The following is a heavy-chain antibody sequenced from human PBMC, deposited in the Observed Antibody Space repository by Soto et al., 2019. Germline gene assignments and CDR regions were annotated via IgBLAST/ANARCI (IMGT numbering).Heavy chain of an antibody. J-gene: IGHJ5*02. CDR2: IYYSGST. Sequence: QVQLQESGPGLVKPSETLSLTCTVSGGSISSYYWSWIRQPPGKGLEWIGYIYYSGSTNYNPSLKRRVTISVDTSRNQFSLKLSSVTAADTAVYYCASQGGGYDYNWFDPWGHGTLVAVSS. V-gene: IGHV4-59*08. D-gene: IGHD5-12*01. CDR1: GGSISSYY. CDR3: ASQGGGYDYNWFDP.